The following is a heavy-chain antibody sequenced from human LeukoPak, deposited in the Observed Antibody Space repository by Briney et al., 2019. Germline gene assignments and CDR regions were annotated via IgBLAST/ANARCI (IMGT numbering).Heavy chain of an antibody. CDR3: ARVGSRSSWSEVDY. CDR1: GYSISSGYY. Sequence: SETLSLTCTVSGYSISSGYYWSWIRQPPGKGLEWIGYVYYSGSTNYNPSLKSRVTISVDTSKNQFSLKLSSVTAADTAVYYCARVGSRSSWSEVDYWGQGTLVTVSS. J-gene: IGHJ4*02. V-gene: IGHV4-61*01. D-gene: IGHD6-13*01. CDR2: VYYSGST.